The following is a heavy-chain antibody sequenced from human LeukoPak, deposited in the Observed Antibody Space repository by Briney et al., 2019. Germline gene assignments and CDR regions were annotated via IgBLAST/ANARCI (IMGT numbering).Heavy chain of an antibody. V-gene: IGHV5-51*01. D-gene: IGHD5-18*01. CDR2: IYPYDSES. J-gene: IGHJ4*02. Sequence: GESLKISFKASGYSFTGFWIGWVRQMPGQGLEWVGIIYPYDSESRYSPSFQGQVTISADKSISTAYLQWSSLKASDTAMYYCARHIGYSAWNPDYWGQGTLVTVSS. CDR3: ARHIGYSAWNPDY. CDR1: GYSFTGFW.